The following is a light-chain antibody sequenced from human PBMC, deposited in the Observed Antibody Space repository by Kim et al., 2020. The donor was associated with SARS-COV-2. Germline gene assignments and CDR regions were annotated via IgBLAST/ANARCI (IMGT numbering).Light chain of an antibody. V-gene: IGKV4-1*01. CDR2: WAS. CDR1: QSVFSSGNNKNY. CDR3: QQYYSSPWR. Sequence: ATIRCTSSQSVFSSGNNKNYFGWYQQKPGQPPKLLISWASTRESGVPDRFSGSGSGTDFTLTISSLQAEDVAVYYCQQYYSSPWRFGQGTKVEIK. J-gene: IGKJ1*01.